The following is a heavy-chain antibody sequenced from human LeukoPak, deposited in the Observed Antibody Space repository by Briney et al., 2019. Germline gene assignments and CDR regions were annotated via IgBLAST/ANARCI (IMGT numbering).Heavy chain of an antibody. V-gene: IGHV1-69*02. J-gene: IGHJ5*02. D-gene: IGHD2-15*01. CDR1: GGTLNSYP. CDR3: ARPVASDDAGANWFDP. Sequence: SVKVSCKPSGGTLNSYPIGWVRQAPGQGLEWMGRIIPVLGRVNYAQQFQGRVTISADISTTTVFLELTSLRSEDTAVYYCARPVASDDAGANWFDPWGQGTLVTVSS. CDR2: IIPVLGRV.